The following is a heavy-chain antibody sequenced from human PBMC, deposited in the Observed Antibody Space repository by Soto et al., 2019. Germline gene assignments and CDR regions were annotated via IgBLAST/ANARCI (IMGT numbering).Heavy chain of an antibody. CDR1: GDRCTSYW. CDR2: IYSGDSDT. Sequence: XEFLKMSFKGYGDRCTSYWIDWVRQISGKALEWLVIIYSGDSDTRYRPSFQGQVTISADKSISTAYLQWSSLKASDTAMYYCARQMSSGWYLGWGQGTLVTVCS. V-gene: IGHV5-51*01. CDR3: ARQMSSGWYLG. D-gene: IGHD6-19*01. J-gene: IGHJ4*02.